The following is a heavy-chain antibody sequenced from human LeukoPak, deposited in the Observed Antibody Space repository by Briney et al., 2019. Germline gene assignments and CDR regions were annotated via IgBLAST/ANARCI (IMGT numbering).Heavy chain of an antibody. CDR1: GFTFSNYS. J-gene: IGHJ6*03. V-gene: IGHV3-21*01. CDR2: ISSRSTYI. Sequence: GGSLRLSCAASGFTFSNYSMNWVRQAPGKGLEWVSSISSRSTYIYHADSVKGRFTISRDNAKNSLYLQMNSLRAEDTAVYYCARGGCSSTSCYYYYYYMDVWGKGTTVTVSS. D-gene: IGHD2-2*01. CDR3: ARGGCSSTSCYYYYYYMDV.